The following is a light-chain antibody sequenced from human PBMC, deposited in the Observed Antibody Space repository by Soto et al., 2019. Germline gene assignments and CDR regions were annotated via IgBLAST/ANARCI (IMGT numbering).Light chain of an antibody. CDR1: TGDVGAYNF. CDR2: DAS. J-gene: IGLJ3*02. CDR3: CSYAGSFTWV. Sequence: QSVLTQPRSVSGSPGQSVTISCTGTTGDVGAYNFVSWYQLHPGTAPKLMIYDASKRPSGVPDRFSASKSGNTAYLAISGLQAEDEADYYCCSYAGSFTWVFGGGTKVTVL. V-gene: IGLV2-11*01.